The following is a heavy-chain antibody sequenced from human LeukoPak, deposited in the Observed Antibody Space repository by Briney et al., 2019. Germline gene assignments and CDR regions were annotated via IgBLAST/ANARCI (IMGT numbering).Heavy chain of an antibody. CDR2: IGSVTTYI. J-gene: IGHJ4*02. Sequence: GGSLRLSCAASGFTFSDCTMNWVRQAPGKGLEWVSSIGSVTTYIYYADSVKGRFTISRDNAKNSLSLQMNSLRAEDTAVYYCARAIAVAGPYYFDYWGQGTLVTVSS. D-gene: IGHD6-19*01. CDR1: GFTFSDCT. V-gene: IGHV3-21*01. CDR3: ARAIAVAGPYYFDY.